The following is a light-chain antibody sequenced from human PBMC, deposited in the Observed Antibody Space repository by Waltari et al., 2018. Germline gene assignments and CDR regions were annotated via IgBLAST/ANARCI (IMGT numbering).Light chain of an antibody. Sequence: EAVLTQSPGTLSLSLGERATLSCRASQTVSRSRIAWYLQKPGQAPRLIIYGASGRATDTPDRFSGRGSGKDFSLTISRVEPQDFAVYYCQQFGSSVLYTFGQGTKLEIK. CDR3: QQFGSSVLYT. CDR2: GAS. CDR1: QTVSRSR. J-gene: IGKJ2*01. V-gene: IGKV3-20*01.